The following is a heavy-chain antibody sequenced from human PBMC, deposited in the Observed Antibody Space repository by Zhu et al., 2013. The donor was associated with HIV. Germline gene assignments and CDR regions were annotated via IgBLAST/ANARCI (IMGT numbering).Heavy chain of an antibody. V-gene: IGHV1-3*01. CDR1: GYTFTSYA. CDR2: INAGNGNT. Sequence: QVQLVQSGAEVKKPGASVKVSCKASGYTFTSYAMHWVRQAPGQRLEWMGWINAGNGNTKYSQKFQGRVTITRDTSASTAYMELSSLRSEDTAVYYCARGKGVGSFTRCCAFDIWGQGTMVTVSS. CDR3: ARGKGVGSFTRCCAFDI. J-gene: IGHJ3*02. D-gene: IGHD1-26*01.